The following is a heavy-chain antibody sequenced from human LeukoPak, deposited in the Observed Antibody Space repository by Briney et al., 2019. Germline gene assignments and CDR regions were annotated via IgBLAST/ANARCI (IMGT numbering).Heavy chain of an antibody. Sequence: GGFLRLSCAASGFTFSTYWMSWVRQAPGKGLEWVANIKPDGSEKHYVDSVKGRLTIARDNAKNSLYLQMNSLRAEDTAVYYCARGDYFGSGSDYHDAFDIWGQGTMVTVSS. D-gene: IGHD3-10*01. CDR2: IKPDGSEK. V-gene: IGHV3-7*03. CDR3: ARGDYFGSGSDYHDAFDI. J-gene: IGHJ3*02. CDR1: GFTFSTYW.